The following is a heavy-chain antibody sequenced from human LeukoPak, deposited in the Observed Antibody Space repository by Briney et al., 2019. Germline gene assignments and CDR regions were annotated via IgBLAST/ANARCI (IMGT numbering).Heavy chain of an antibody. J-gene: IGHJ5*02. D-gene: IGHD6-19*01. V-gene: IGHV4-39*01. Sequence: PSETLSLTCSVSGGSISGSTIYWGWIRRPPGKGLEWIASINYSGNTQYNPSLKGRVTISVDTSRNEFFLRLYSVTAADTAVNSCARQPLADWFDPWGQGTLVSVSS. CDR1: GGSISGSTIY. CDR3: ARQPLADWFDP. CDR2: INYSGNT.